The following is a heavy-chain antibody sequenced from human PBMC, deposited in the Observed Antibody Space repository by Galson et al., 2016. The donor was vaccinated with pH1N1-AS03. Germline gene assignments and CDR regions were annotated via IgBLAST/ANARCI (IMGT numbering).Heavy chain of an antibody. D-gene: IGHD1-1*01. Sequence: LRLSCAATGFTVSSGYHMSWVRQAPGKGLEWIGNIYHSGSTYYNPSLKSRVTISLDKSKNQFSLKLNSVTAADTAVYFCVMDTTTWMRFDYWGQGSLVIVSS. CDR2: IYHSGST. J-gene: IGHJ4*02. CDR1: GFTVSSGYH. V-gene: IGHV4-38-2*01. CDR3: VMDTTTWMRFDY.